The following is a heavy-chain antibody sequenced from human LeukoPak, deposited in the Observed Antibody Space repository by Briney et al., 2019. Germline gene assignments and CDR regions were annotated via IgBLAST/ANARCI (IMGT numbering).Heavy chain of an antibody. D-gene: IGHD6-19*01. CDR3: AREFFYSSGTKSNRVDY. CDR2: INPSGGST. CDR1: GYTFTSYY. J-gene: IGHJ4*02. V-gene: IGHV1-46*01. Sequence: ASVKVSCKASGYTFTSYYVKWIRQAPGQGLEWMGIINPSGGSTSYAQKFQGRVTMTRDMSTSTVYMELSSLSSEDTAVYYCAREFFYSSGTKSNRVDYWGQGTLVTVSS.